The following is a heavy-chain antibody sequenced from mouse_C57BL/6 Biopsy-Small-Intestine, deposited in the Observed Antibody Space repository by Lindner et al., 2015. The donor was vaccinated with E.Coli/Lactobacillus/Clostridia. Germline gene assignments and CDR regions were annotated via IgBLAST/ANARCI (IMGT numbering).Heavy chain of an antibody. CDR3: ARESKETNWNSVFWPDP. CDR1: GYTFTNYG. CDR2: ISSDNGNT. Sequence: SVKVSCKASGYTFTNYGITWVRQAPGQGLEWMGWISSDNGNTKYAQKFQDRVTMTTDTSTSTTYMELRSLRSDDTAVYYCARESKETNWNSVFWPDPWGQGTLVTVSS. D-gene: IGHD4-1*02. V-gene: IGHV1-7*01. J-gene: IGHJ4*01.